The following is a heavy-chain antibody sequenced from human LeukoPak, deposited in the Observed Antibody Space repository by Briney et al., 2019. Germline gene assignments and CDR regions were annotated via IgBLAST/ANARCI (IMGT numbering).Heavy chain of an antibody. CDR1: GYTFTSYD. J-gene: IGHJ6*03. Sequence: SVKVSCKASGYTFTSYDINWVRQATGQGLEWMGRIIPIFGTANYAQKFQGRVTITTDESTSTAYMELSSLRSEDTAVYYCARVGSGYSYGYEDYYYYYMDVWGKGTTVTVSS. CDR2: IIPIFGTA. D-gene: IGHD5-18*01. V-gene: IGHV1-69*05. CDR3: ARVGSGYSYGYEDYYYYYMDV.